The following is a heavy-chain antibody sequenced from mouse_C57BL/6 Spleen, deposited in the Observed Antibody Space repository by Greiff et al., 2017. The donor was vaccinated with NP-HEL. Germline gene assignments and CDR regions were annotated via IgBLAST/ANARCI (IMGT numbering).Heavy chain of an antibody. CDR3: AREDYRSSFYYAMDY. J-gene: IGHJ4*01. V-gene: IGHV1-82*01. D-gene: IGHD1-1*01. CDR1: GYAFSSSW. Sequence: VQLQQSGPELVKPGASVKISCKASGYAFSSSWMNWVKQRPGKGLEWIGRIYPGDGDTNYNGKFKGKATLTADKSSSTAYMQLSSLTSEDSAVYLCAREDYRSSFYYAMDYWGQGTSVTVSS. CDR2: IYPGDGDT.